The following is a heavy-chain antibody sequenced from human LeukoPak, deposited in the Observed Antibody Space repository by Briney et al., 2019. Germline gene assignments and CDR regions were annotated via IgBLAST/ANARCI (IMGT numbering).Heavy chain of an antibody. Sequence: GGSLRLSCAASGFIFTNYFMSWVRQAPGKGLEWVAVISNDGSITKYGDSVKGRFTISRDNSKNTLYVQMNSLKTDDAAVYYCAKSKSPYPMDYIFDFWGQGTLVTVSS. CDR1: GFIFTNYF. D-gene: IGHD4-11*01. J-gene: IGHJ4*02. CDR2: ISNDGSIT. V-gene: IGHV3-30*18. CDR3: AKSKSPYPMDYIFDF.